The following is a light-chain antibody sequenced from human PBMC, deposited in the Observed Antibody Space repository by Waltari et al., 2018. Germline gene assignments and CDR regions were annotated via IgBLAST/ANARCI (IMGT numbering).Light chain of an antibody. Sequence: DIVMTQSPDSLAVSLGERVTINCKSSQSVLYSSNSQNYLAWYQQKPGQPPKLLIYWASARESGFPDRCSGSESGTDFTLTISSLQAEDVAVYYCQQYYDIPWTFGQGTKVEIK. CDR1: QSVLYSSNSQNY. CDR3: QQYYDIPWT. J-gene: IGKJ1*01. CDR2: WAS. V-gene: IGKV4-1*01.